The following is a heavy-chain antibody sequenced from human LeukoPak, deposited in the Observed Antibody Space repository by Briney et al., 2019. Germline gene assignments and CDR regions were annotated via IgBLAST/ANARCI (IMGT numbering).Heavy chain of an antibody. D-gene: IGHD3-10*01. Sequence: GGSLTLSRAPSGLIFSSHAMSWVRHPPGKGLEWVSAISGSGRSTYSAHSVKGRFTISRDKSKNPLYLQLYSLRAEDTAIYCCAKDQSWPGAWDYWGQGTLVTVS. J-gene: IGHJ4*02. CDR2: ISGSGRST. V-gene: IGHV3-23*01. CDR3: AKDQSWPGAWDY. CDR1: GLIFSSHA.